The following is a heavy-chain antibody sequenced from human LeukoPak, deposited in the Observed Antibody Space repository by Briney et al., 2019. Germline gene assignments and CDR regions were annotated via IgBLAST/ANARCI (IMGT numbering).Heavy chain of an antibody. CDR3: ARHWFGGSLVFDY. V-gene: IGHV4-34*01. CDR1: GGSFSGYY. J-gene: IGHJ4*01. Sequence: PSETLSLTCAVYGGSFSGYYWSWIRQPPGKGLEWIGEINHSGSTNYNPSLKSRVTISVDTSKNQFSLKLSSVTAADTAVYYCARHWFGGSLVFDYWGQGSLVTVSS. CDR2: INHSGST. D-gene: IGHD1-26*01.